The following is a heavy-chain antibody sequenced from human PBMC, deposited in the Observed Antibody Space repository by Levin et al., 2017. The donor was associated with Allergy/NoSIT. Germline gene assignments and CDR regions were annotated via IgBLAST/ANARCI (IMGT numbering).Heavy chain of an antibody. CDR3: ARLRSGSSFDF. CDR1: GFTFYGYG. J-gene: IGHJ4*02. CDR2: TNWNGDRT. Sequence: ETLSLTCAASGFTFYGYGMSWVRQRPGQGLEWVSATNWNGDRTGYADSVKGLFTISRDNAKKSLDLHMNSLSAEDTALYFCARLRSGSSFDFWGQGTLVIVSS. V-gene: IGHV3-20*04. D-gene: IGHD3-10*01.